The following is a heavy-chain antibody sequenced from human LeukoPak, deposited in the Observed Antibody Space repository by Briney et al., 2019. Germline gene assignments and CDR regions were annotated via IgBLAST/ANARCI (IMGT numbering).Heavy chain of an antibody. CDR1: GGTFSSYA. V-gene: IGHV1-69*05. Sequence: GASVKVSCKASGGTFSSYAISWVRQAPGQGLEWMGRIIPIIGTANYAQKFQGRVTITTDESTSTAYMELSSLRSEDTAVYYCARAYLGRNTPFDYWGQGTLVTVSS. J-gene: IGHJ4*02. CDR2: IIPIIGTA. CDR3: ARAYLGRNTPFDY. D-gene: IGHD1/OR15-1a*01.